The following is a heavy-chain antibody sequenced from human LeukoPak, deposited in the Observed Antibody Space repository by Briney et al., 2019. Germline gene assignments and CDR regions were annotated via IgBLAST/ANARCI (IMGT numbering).Heavy chain of an antibody. Sequence: GGSLRLSCSASGFTFSSYSMNWVRQAPGKGLEWVSSISSSSSYIHYADSVKGRFTISRDNAKNSLYLQMNSLRVEDTAVYFCARDLTYCGGDCYPYYFDYWGQGTLVTVSS. CDR3: ARDLTYCGGDCYPYYFDY. CDR1: GFTFSSYS. V-gene: IGHV3-21*01. CDR2: ISSSSSYI. J-gene: IGHJ4*02. D-gene: IGHD2-21*01.